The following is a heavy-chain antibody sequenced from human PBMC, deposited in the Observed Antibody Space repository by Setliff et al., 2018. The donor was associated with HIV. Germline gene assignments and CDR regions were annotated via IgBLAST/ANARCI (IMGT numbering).Heavy chain of an antibody. CDR3: MDFAIAGAWDY. Sequence: SETLSLTCTVPGGSINSSTYYWGWIRQPPGKGLEWIGSFYYSGRTYYSPSLRSRVTISVDTSKNQFSLRLSSVTAADTAVYYCMDFAIAGAWDYWGQGTLVTVSS. CDR1: GGSINSSTYY. CDR2: FYYSGRT. J-gene: IGHJ4*02. V-gene: IGHV4-39*07. D-gene: IGHD6-13*01.